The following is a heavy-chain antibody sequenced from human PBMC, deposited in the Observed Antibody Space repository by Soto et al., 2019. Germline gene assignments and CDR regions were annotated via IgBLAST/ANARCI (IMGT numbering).Heavy chain of an antibody. CDR2: TKYSGST. D-gene: IGHD3-16*01. Sequence: QVQLQESGPGLVKPSQTLSLTCTVSGGSISSGGYCWSWIRQHPGKGLEWIGYTKYSGSTYYNPSLNSRVPISVDTSKTQFSPQLSSLPAADRAVYYCARDYGGAWYFDLWGRGTQVTVSS. J-gene: IGHJ2*01. V-gene: IGHV4-31*03. CDR3: ARDYGGAWYFDL. CDR1: GGSISSGGYC.